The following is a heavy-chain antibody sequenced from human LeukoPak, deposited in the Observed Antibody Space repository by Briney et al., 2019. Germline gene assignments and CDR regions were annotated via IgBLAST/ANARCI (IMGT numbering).Heavy chain of an antibody. J-gene: IGHJ5*02. V-gene: IGHV4-59*01. CDR1: GGSISSYY. Sequence: SETLSLTCTVSGGSISSYYWSWIRQPPGKGLEWIGYIYYSGSTNYNPSLKSRVTISVDTSKNQFSLKLSSVTAADTAVYYCARDRRSKYYGSGNHWFDPWGQGTLVTVSS. D-gene: IGHD3-10*01. CDR2: IYYSGST. CDR3: ARDRRSKYYGSGNHWFDP.